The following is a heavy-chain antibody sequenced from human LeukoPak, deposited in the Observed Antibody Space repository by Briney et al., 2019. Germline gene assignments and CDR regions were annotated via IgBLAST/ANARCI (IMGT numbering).Heavy chain of an antibody. Sequence: GGSLRLSCAASGFTVSSNYMSWVRQAPGKGLEWVSYISSSSSTIYYADSVKGRFTISRDNAKNSLYLQMNSLRAEDTAVYYCAREVYDYGDYWGQGTLVTVSS. J-gene: IGHJ4*02. V-gene: IGHV3-48*01. D-gene: IGHD1-14*01. CDR3: AREVYDYGDY. CDR2: ISSSSSTI. CDR1: GFTVSSNY.